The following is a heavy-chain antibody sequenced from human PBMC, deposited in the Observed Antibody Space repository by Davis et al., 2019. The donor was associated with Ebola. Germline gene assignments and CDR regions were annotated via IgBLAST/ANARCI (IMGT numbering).Heavy chain of an antibody. Sequence: ASVKVSCKASGYTFTSYGISWVRQAPGQGLEWMGWISSYNGNTNYAQKLQGRLTMTTDTSTSTAYMELKSLRSDDTAVYYCAATYCGDDCPFDYWGQGTLVTVSS. CDR3: AATYCGDDCPFDY. CDR2: ISSYNGNT. V-gene: IGHV1-18*01. D-gene: IGHD2-21*02. CDR1: GYTFTSYG. J-gene: IGHJ4*02.